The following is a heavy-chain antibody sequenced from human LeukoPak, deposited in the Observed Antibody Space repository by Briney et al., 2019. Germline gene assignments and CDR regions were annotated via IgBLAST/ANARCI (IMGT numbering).Heavy chain of an antibody. V-gene: IGHV3-23*01. CDR1: GLTFSNYA. CDR2: ISESGGRT. J-gene: IGHJ4*02. CDR3: AKADYGDYGIFAY. Sequence: PGGSLRLSCAASGLTFSNYAMSWVRQAAGKGLEWVSTISESGGRTYYADSVKGRFTISRDNSKNTLYLQMNSLRAEDTAVYYCAKADYGDYGIFAYWGQGTLVTVSS. D-gene: IGHD4-17*01.